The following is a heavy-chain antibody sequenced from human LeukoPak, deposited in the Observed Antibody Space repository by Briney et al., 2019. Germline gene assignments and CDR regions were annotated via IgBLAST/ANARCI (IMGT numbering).Heavy chain of an antibody. CDR3: ARAGIPWNPADC. D-gene: IGHD1-14*01. CDR1: GGSFSGYY. CDR2: INHSGST. J-gene: IGHJ4*02. Sequence: SETLSLTCAVYGGSFSGYYWSWIRQPPGKGLEWIGEINHSGSTNYSPSLKSRVTISIDKSKNQLSLKLSSVTAADTANYFCARAGIPWNPADCWGQGTLVIVTS. V-gene: IGHV4-34*01.